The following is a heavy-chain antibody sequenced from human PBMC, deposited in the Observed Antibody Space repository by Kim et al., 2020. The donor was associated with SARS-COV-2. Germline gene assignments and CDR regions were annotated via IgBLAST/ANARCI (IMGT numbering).Heavy chain of an antibody. J-gene: IGHJ6*02. Sequence: SETLSLTCAVSGGSISSGGYSWSWIRQPPGKGLEWIGYIYHSGSTYYNPSLKSRVTISVDRSKNQFSLKLSSVTAADTAVYYCARGKDRNPYYYYYGMDVWGQGTTVTVSS. V-gene: IGHV4-30-2*01. CDR2: IYHSGST. CDR1: GGSISSGGYS. CDR3: ARGKDRNPYYYYYGMDV.